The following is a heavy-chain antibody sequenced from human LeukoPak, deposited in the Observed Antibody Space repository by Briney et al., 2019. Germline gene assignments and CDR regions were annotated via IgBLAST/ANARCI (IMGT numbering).Heavy chain of an antibody. J-gene: IGHJ6*02. CDR1: GFTFSSYS. Sequence: GGSLRLSCAASGFTFSSYSMNWVRQAPGKGREWVSYISSSSRTIYYADSVKGRFTISRDNAKNSLYLQMNSLRAEDTAVYYCARTLAAGYYYGMDVWGQGPTVTVSS. CDR3: ARTLAAGYYYGMDV. D-gene: IGHD2-15*01. V-gene: IGHV3-48*04. CDR2: ISSSSRTI.